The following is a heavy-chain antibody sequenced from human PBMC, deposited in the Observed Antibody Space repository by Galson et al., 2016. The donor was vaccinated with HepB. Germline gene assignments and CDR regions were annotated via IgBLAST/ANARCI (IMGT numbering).Heavy chain of an antibody. CDR1: GGSISSSGYF. V-gene: IGHV4-31*03. CDR3: ARGNGYQSGGMDY. Sequence: TLSLTCTVSGGSISSSGYFWGWIRQHPGKGLEWIAYIYDSGSTHYNASLKSRVTISVDTSENHFSLKLSSVTAADTAVYYCARGNGYQSGGMDYWGQGTLVTVSS. J-gene: IGHJ4*02. CDR2: IYDSGST. D-gene: IGHD5-18*01.